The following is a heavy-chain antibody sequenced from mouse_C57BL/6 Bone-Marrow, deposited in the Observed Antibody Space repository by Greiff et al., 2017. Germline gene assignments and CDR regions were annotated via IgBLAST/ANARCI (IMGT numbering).Heavy chain of an antibody. Sequence: EVMLVESGGGLVQPGGSMKLSCVASGFTFSNYWMNWVRQSPEKGLEWVAQIRLKSDNYATHYAESVKGRFTISRDDSKSSVYLQMNNLRAEDTGIYYCTSYSNYFLYYYAMDYWGQGTSVTVSS. J-gene: IGHJ4*01. CDR2: IRLKSDNYAT. CDR3: TSYSNYFLYYYAMDY. V-gene: IGHV6-3*01. D-gene: IGHD2-5*01. CDR1: GFTFSNYW.